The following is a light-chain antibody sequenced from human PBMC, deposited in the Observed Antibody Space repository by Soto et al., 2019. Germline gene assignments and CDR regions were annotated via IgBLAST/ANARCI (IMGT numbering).Light chain of an antibody. CDR1: STDVGAYNY. J-gene: IGLJ1*01. V-gene: IGLV2-11*01. CDR3: CSYGGSFYV. Sequence: QSVLTQPRSVSGSPGQSVTISCTGTSTDVGAYNYVSWYQQHPGKAPKLIISDVYERPSGVPDRFSGSKSANTASLTISGLQAEDEADYYCCSYGGSFYVFGTGIKVTVL. CDR2: DVY.